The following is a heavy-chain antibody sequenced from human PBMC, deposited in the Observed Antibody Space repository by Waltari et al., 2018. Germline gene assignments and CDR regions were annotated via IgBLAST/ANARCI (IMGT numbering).Heavy chain of an antibody. V-gene: IGHV7-4-1*02. Sequence: QVQLVQSGSELKKPGASVKVSCKASGYTFTSYAMNWVRQAPGQGLEWMGWINTNTGNPTYAQGFTGRLVFSLDTSVSTAYLQISSLKAEDTAVYYCARLKIGFEGYCSGGSCYSGNYFDYWGQGTLVTVSS. CDR1: GYTFTSYA. CDR3: ARLKIGFEGYCSGGSCYSGNYFDY. J-gene: IGHJ4*02. D-gene: IGHD2-15*01. CDR2: INTNTGNP.